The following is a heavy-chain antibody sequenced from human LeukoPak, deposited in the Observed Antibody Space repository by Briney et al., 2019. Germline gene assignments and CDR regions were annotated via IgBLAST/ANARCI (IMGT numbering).Heavy chain of an antibody. Sequence: SETLSLTYTVSGGSISSSSYYWGWIRQPPGKGLEWIGSIYYSASTYYNPSLKSRVTISVDTSKNQFSLKLTSVTAADTAVYYCARLLAVAGFFDYWGQGTLVTVSS. CDR1: GGSISSSSYY. CDR2: IYYSAST. D-gene: IGHD6-19*01. V-gene: IGHV4-39*01. J-gene: IGHJ4*02. CDR3: ARLLAVAGFFDY.